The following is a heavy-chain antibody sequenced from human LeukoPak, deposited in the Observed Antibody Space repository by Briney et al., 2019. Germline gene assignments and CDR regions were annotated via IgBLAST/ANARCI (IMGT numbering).Heavy chain of an antibody. D-gene: IGHD5-18*01. CDR2: IYYSGST. Sequence: SETLSLTCTVSGGSISSYYWSWIRQPPGKGLEWIGYIYYSGSTNYNPSLKSRVTISVDTSKDQFSLKLSSVTAADTAVYYCARNTAMEYYYMDVWGKGTTVIVSS. J-gene: IGHJ6*03. V-gene: IGHV4-59*01. CDR3: ARNTAMEYYYMDV. CDR1: GGSISSYY.